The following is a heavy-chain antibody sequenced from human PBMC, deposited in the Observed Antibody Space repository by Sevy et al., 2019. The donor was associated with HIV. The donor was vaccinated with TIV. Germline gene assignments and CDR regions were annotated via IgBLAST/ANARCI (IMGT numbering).Heavy chain of an antibody. CDR3: TRWNGAQSIFDY. V-gene: IGHV3-49*04. Sequence: GGCLRLSCTASGFSFGDYAMNWVRQAPGKGLEWVAFLKNKARGGTLDHAASVKGRFTISRDDSKSIVYLQMNDLRTEDTGVYYCTRWNGAQSIFDYWGQGALVTVSS. CDR1: GFSFGDYA. CDR2: LKNKARGGTL. J-gene: IGHJ4*02. D-gene: IGHD1-1*01.